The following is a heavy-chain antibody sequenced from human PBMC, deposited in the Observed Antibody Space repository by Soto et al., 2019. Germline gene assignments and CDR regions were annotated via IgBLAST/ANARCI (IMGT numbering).Heavy chain of an antibody. V-gene: IGHV4-61*01. CDR3: AREGSMVRH. CDR2: IYYSGST. Sequence: QVQLQESGPGLVKPSETLSLTCTVSGGSVSSGSYYWSWIRQPPGKGLEWIGYIYYSGSTNYNPSLTRPVPISVATYKNQCSLKLSSVTAADTAVYYCAREGSMVRHWGQGTLVTVSS. J-gene: IGHJ4*02. D-gene: IGHD5-18*01. CDR1: GGSVSSGSYY.